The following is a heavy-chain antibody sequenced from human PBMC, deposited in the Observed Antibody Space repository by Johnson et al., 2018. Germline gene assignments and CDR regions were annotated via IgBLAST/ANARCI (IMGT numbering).Heavy chain of an antibody. Sequence: QVQLVQSGGGVVQPGRSLRLSCAASGFTFSSYGMHWVRQAPGKGLEWVAFIWYDGSNKYYADSVKGRFTLPRDNSKNTLYLQMNSRRAEDTAVYYCARGSYSKGYGMDVWGQGTTVTVSS. D-gene: IGHD3-10*01. V-gene: IGHV3-33*08. CDR1: GFTFSSYG. CDR3: ARGSYSKGYGMDV. CDR2: IWYDGSNK. J-gene: IGHJ6*02.